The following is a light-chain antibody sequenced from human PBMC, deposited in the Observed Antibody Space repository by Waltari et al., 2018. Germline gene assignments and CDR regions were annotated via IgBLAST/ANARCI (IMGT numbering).Light chain of an antibody. V-gene: IGLV3-19*01. CDR3: NSRDTSDNHRV. J-gene: IGLJ2*01. CDR1: TLSSYY. CDR2: GKN. Sequence: SSELTQDPAVSVALGQTVRITCQGDTLSSYYAIWYQQKPGQAPVLVIYGKNNRPSGIPDRFSGSSSGNTASLTITGAQAEDEADYYCNSRDTSDNHRVFGGGTKLSVL.